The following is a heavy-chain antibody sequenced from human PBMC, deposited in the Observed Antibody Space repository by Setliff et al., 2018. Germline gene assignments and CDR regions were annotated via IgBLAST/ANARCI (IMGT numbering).Heavy chain of an antibody. CDR1: GYTFTGYY. CDR2: INPSSGAT. Sequence: ASVKVSCKASGYTFTGYYMYWVRQAPGQGLEWMGRINPSSGATIYAQKFQGRVTMTSDTSISTAYMEVRSLRSDDTAVYYCARDIATGGYTYGFFYWGQGTMVTVSS. J-gene: IGHJ4*02. D-gene: IGHD5-18*01. CDR3: ARDIATGGYTYGFFY. V-gene: IGHV1-2*06.